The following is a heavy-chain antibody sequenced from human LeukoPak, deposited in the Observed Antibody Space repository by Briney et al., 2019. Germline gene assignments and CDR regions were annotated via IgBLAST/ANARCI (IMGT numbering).Heavy chain of an antibody. V-gene: IGHV1-46*01. CDR1: GYTFTSYY. J-gene: IGHJ5*02. Sequence: ASVKVSCKASGYTFTSYYMHWVRQAPGQGLEWMGIINPSDGSTSYAQKFQGRVTMTEDTSTDTAYMELSSLRSEDTAVYYCATPNYDFWGGYLWPGGRARWFDPWGQGTLVTVSS. D-gene: IGHD3-3*01. CDR3: ATPNYDFWGGYLWPGGRARWFDP. CDR2: INPSDGST.